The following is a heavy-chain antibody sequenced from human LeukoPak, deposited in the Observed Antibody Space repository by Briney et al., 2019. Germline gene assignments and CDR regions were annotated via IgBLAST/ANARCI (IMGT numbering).Heavy chain of an antibody. CDR1: GFTFSSYA. CDR3: ARDQVGDGYNLYYFDY. D-gene: IGHD5-24*01. V-gene: IGHV3-30-3*01. Sequence: GGSLRLSCAASGFTFSSYAMHWVRQAPGKGLEWVAVISYDGSNKYYADSVKGRFTISRDNSKNTLYLQMNSLRAEDTAVYYCARDQVGDGYNLYYFDYWGQGTLVTVSS. CDR2: ISYDGSNK. J-gene: IGHJ4*02.